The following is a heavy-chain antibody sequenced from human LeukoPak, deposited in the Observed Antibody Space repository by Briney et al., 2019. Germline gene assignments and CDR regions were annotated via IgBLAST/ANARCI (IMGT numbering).Heavy chain of an antibody. V-gene: IGHV3-48*01. J-gene: IGHJ4*02. D-gene: IGHD2-2*01. CDR3: ASAVGYCSSNTCYPFDY. Sequence: PGGSLRLSCTASGFTFIRQSMNWVRQAPGKGLEWVSYISRSGRTIYYSDSVKGRFTISRDNAKNSLSLQMNSLRAEDTAVYYCASAVGYCSSNTCYPFDYWGQGTLVTVSS. CDR2: ISRSGRTI. CDR1: GFTFIRQS.